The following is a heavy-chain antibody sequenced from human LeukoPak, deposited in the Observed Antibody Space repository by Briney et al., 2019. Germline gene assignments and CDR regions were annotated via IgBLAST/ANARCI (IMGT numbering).Heavy chain of an antibody. CDR1: VGSFSEYF. CDR2: INHSGRT. V-gene: IGHV4-34*01. Sequence: PSEAPSLTCAVYVGSFSEYFWGWIRAPPGEGVGRIGEINHSGRTYYDPSLKSRSTISVDTSKNQYSLNLSSVTAADTAVYYCARVGGVGATPYFDYWGQGTLVTVSS. J-gene: IGHJ4*02. CDR3: ARVGGVGATPYFDY. D-gene: IGHD1-26*01.